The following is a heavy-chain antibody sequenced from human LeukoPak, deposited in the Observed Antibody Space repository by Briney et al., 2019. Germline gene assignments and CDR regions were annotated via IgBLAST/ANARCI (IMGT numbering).Heavy chain of an antibody. Sequence: PGGSLRLSCAASEFTVSSDHMSWVRQAPGKGLEWVSVIYSAGNTYYADSVKGRFTISRDNSKNTVYLQMNSLRAEDTAVYYCARVWELSFDYWGQGTLVTVSS. D-gene: IGHD1-26*01. V-gene: IGHV3-53*01. CDR1: EFTVSSDH. CDR3: ARVWELSFDY. J-gene: IGHJ4*02. CDR2: IYSAGNT.